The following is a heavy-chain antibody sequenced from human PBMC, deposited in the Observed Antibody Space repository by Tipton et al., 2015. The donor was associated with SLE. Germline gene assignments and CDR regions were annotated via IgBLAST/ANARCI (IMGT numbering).Heavy chain of an antibody. CDR3: ACIPAAAGRTIPRYYYTVDV. Sequence: TLSLTCAVYGGSFSGYYWSWIRQPPGKGLEWIGEINHSGSTNYNPSLKSRLTISVDTSKNQFSLKLKSVTAADTAIYYCACIPAAAGRTIPRYYYTVDVWGQGTKVTVSS. V-gene: IGHV4-34*01. D-gene: IGHD6-13*01. CDR1: GGSFSGYY. CDR2: INHSGST. J-gene: IGHJ6*02.